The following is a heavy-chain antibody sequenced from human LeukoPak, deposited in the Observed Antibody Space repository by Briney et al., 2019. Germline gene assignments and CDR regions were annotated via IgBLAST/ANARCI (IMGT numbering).Heavy chain of an antibody. D-gene: IGHD2-8*02. V-gene: IGHV1-18*01. CDR3: ARDPLTITWSPYYFTLDV. CDR2: ISAYDGGS. Sequence: ASVKVSCKASGYTFTSYAFNWVRQAPGQGLEWMGWISAYDGGSKYAQDLQGRVTMTTDTSTRTAYMELTRLTSDDTAVYYCARDPLTITWSPYYFTLDVWGQGTTVSVSS. J-gene: IGHJ6*02. CDR1: GYTFTSYA.